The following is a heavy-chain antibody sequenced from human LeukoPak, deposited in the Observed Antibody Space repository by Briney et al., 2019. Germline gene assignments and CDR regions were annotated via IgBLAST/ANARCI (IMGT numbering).Heavy chain of an antibody. Sequence: SETLSLTCTVSGGSISSGTYYWSWIRQPAGKGLEWIGRFYTSGSTNYNPSLKGRVTISVDTSKNQFSLKLSSVTAADTAVYYCARGPYAWGYIDYWGQGTLVTVSS. V-gene: IGHV4-61*02. CDR2: FYTSGST. CDR1: GGSISSGTYY. D-gene: IGHD7-27*01. CDR3: ARGPYAWGYIDY. J-gene: IGHJ4*02.